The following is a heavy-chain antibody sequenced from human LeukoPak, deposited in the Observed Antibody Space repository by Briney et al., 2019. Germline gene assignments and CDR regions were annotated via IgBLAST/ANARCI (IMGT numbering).Heavy chain of an antibody. J-gene: IGHJ6*03. V-gene: IGHV4-59*08. CDR2: ICYSGGT. D-gene: IGHD3-10*01. CDR3: ARLPPRYGSGSYRIYYYYMDV. CDR1: GGSISSCY. Sequence: TEPLSLTCTVPGGSISSCYGSWIRKPPGKGLGRSGYICYSGGTNYNPSLKSRVTISVDTSKNQFSLKLSSVTAADTAVYYCARLPPRYGSGSYRIYYYYMDVWGKGTTVTVSS.